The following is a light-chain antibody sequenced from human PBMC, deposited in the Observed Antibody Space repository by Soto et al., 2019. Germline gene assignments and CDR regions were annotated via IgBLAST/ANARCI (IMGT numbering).Light chain of an antibody. Sequence: EIVMTQSPATLSVSPGERATLSCRASQSVSSNLAWYQQKPGQAPRLLIYGASTRATGIPARFSGSGSGTEFTLTISSLRSEYFAVYYCQQYNNWPPVYTFGQGTKLELK. CDR1: QSVSSN. V-gene: IGKV3-15*01. J-gene: IGKJ2*01. CDR3: QQYNNWPPVYT. CDR2: GAS.